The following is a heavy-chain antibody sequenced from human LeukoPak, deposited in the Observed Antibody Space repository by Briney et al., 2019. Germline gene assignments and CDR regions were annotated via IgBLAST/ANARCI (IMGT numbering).Heavy chain of an antibody. CDR1: GFAFSSYS. J-gene: IGHJ4*02. Sequence: GGSLRLSCAASGFAFSSYSMNWVRQAPGKGLEWVSSITSSSSYIYYADSVKGRFTISRHNAKNSLYLQLNSLRAEDTAVYYCVRLYDDYTNGHFDSWGQGTLVTVSS. CDR2: ITSSSSYI. CDR3: VRLYDDYTNGHFDS. D-gene: IGHD4-11*01. V-gene: IGHV3-21*01.